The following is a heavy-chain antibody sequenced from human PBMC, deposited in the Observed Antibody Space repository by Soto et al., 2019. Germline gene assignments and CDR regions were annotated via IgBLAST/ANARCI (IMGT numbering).Heavy chain of an antibody. J-gene: IGHJ4*02. CDR3: ARAPIVGATDY. D-gene: IGHD1-26*01. CDR2: ISSNGGST. V-gene: IGHV3-64*01. CDR1: GFTFSSYA. Sequence: EVQLVESGGGLVQPGGSLRLSCAASGFTFSSYAMHWLRQAPGKGLEYVSAISSNGGSTYYANSVKGRFTISRDNSKNTLYLQMGSLRAEDMAVYYCARAPIVGATDYWGQGTLVTVSS.